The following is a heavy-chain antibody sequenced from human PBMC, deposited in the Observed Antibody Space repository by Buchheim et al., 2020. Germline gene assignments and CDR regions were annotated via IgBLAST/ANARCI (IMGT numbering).Heavy chain of an antibody. CDR1: GFTFSSDS. CDR2: ISSSSSYI. CDR3: ARDRYHGSGWLNYFDY. Sequence: EVQMVESGGGLVKPGGSLRLSCAASGFTFSSDSMNRGREAPGKGLEWVSSISSSSSYIYYADSVKGRFTISRDKAKNPLYIQMNSLRAEDTAVYYCARDRYHGSGWLNYFDYWGQGTL. D-gene: IGHD6-19*01. V-gene: IGHV3-21*01. J-gene: IGHJ4*02.